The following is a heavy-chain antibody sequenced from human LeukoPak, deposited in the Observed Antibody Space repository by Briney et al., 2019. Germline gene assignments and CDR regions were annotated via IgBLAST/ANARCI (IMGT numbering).Heavy chain of an antibody. D-gene: IGHD3-10*01. J-gene: IGHJ6*03. CDR2: IYSGGST. V-gene: IGHV3-66*01. CDR3: ARVGAHYYYYYMDV. CDR1: GFTVSSNY. Sequence: GGSLRLSCAASGFTVSSNYMSWVRRAPGKGLEWVSVIYSGGSTYYADSVKGRFTISRDNSKNTLYLQMNSLRAEDTAVYYCARVGAHYYYYYMDVWGKGTTVTISS.